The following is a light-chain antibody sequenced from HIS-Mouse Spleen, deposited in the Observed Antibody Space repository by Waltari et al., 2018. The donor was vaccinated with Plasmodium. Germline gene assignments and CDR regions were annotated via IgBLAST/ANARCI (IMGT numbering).Light chain of an antibody. CDR1: QSISNY. Sequence: DIQMTQSPSSLSASVGDRVTLTCRASQSISNYLAWFQQKPGKATKTLIYAASSVQSGVPSKFSGSGSGTDFTLTISSLQPEDFATYYCQQYNSYPITFG. J-gene: IGKJ5*01. CDR2: AAS. CDR3: QQYNSYPIT. V-gene: IGKV1-16*02.